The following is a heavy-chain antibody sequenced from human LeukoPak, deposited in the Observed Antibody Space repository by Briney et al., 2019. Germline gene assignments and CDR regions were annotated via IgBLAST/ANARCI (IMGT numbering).Heavy chain of an antibody. J-gene: IGHJ4*02. CDR3: AKVSLRWWGYVDY. CDR1: GFTFSNYG. CDR2: ISYDGSNK. Sequence: PGRSLRLSCAASGFTFSNYGMHWVRQAPGKGLEWVAIISYDGSNKYYTDSVKGRFTISRDNSENTLYLQMNSLRAEDTAVYYCAKVSLRWWGYVDYWGQGTLVTVSS. D-gene: IGHD4-23*01. V-gene: IGHV3-30*18.